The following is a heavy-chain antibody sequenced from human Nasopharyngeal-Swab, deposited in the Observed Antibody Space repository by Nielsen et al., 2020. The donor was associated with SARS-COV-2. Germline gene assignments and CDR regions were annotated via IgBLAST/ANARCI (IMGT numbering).Heavy chain of an antibody. CDR3: ARQLAGKFGH. CDR2: IYYSGST. V-gene: IGHV4-39*01. J-gene: IGHJ4*02. Sequence: SETLSLTCTVSGGSISSSSYYWGWIRQSPGKGLEWIGSIYYSGSTYYNPSLKSRVTISVDTSKNQFSLKLSSVTAADTAVYYCARQLAGKFGHWGQGTLVTVSS. CDR1: GGSISSSSYY. D-gene: IGHD3-10*01.